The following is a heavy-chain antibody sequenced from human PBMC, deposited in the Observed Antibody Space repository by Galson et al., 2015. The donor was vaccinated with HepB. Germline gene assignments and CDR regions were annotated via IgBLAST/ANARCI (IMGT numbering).Heavy chain of an antibody. CDR2: IRSNSNYI. D-gene: IGHD3-10*01. J-gene: IGHJ3*02. CDR1: GFTFRSYT. Sequence: SLRLSCAASGFTFRSYTMNWVRQAPGKGLEWVSSIRSNSNYIYYVDSVKGRFTISRDNAKNSLYLQMNSLRAEDTAVYYCARAYYYGLGGAFDIWGQGTMVTVSS. V-gene: IGHV3-21*04. CDR3: ARAYYYGLGGAFDI.